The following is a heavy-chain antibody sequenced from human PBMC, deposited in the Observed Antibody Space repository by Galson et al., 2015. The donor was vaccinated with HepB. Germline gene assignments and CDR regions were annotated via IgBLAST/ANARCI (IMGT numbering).Heavy chain of an antibody. Sequence: SVKVSCKASGYTFTSYGISWVRQAPGQGLERMGWISAYNGNTNYAQKLQGRVTMTEDTSTDTAYMELSSLRSEDTAVYYCAAWPKQWLDDFDIWGQGTMVTVSS. CDR3: AAWPKQWLDDFDI. CDR1: GYTFTSYG. D-gene: IGHD6-19*01. J-gene: IGHJ3*02. CDR2: ISAYNGNT. V-gene: IGHV1-18*04.